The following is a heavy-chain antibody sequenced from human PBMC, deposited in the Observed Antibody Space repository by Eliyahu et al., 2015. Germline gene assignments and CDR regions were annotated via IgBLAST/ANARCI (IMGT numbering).Heavy chain of an antibody. CDR2: IIPIFGTA. V-gene: IGHV1-69*06. Sequence: SSVKVSCKASGGSFSTYAISWVRQAPGQGLEWMGGIIPIFGTANYAQNFQGRVTISADTSTSTAYMELSSLRSEDTAVYYCARRVLGTYYSANYHHYYALDVWGQGTTVTVSS. CDR3: ARRVLGTYYSANYHHYYALDV. D-gene: IGHD1-26*01. CDR1: GGSFSTYA. J-gene: IGHJ6*02.